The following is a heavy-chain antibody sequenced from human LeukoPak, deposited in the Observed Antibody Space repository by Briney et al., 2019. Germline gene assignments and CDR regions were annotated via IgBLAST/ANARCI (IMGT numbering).Heavy chain of an antibody. J-gene: IGHJ4*02. CDR3: ARGYKKGPALPGFDY. CDR1: GYTFTGYY. D-gene: IGHD1-14*01. Sequence: ASVKVSCKASGYTFTGYYMHWVRQAPGQGLEWMGWINPNSGGTDYAQKFQGRVTMTRDTSISTAYMELSRLRSDDTAVYYCARGYKKGPALPGFDYWGQGTLVTVSS. CDR2: INPNSGGT. V-gene: IGHV1-2*02.